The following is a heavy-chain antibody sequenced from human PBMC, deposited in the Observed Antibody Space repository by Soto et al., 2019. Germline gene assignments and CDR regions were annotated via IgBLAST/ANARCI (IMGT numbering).Heavy chain of an antibody. V-gene: IGHV4-39*01. CDR1: GGSISSSSYF. Sequence: SETLSLTCSVSGGSISSSSYFWGWIRQPPGKGLEWIGSMYYSGSTYYNPSLKSRVTISVDTSKNQFSLKLSSVTAADTAVYYCVKNFDYWGQGTLVTVS. CDR3: VKNFDY. CDR2: MYYSGST. J-gene: IGHJ4*02.